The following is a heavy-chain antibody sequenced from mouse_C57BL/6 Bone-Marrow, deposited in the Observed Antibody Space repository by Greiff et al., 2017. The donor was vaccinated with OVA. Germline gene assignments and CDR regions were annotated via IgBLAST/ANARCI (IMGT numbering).Heavy chain of an antibody. CDR3: VRETYYSNYFDY. CDR1: GFSFNTYA. J-gene: IGHJ2*01. CDR2: IRSKSNNYAT. V-gene: IGHV10-1*01. Sequence: EVNVVESGGGLVQPKGSLKLSCAASGFSFNTYAMNWVRQAPGKGLEWVARIRSKSNNYATYYADSVKDRFTISRDDSESMLYLQMNNLKTEDTAMYYCVRETYYSNYFDYWGQGTTLTVSS. D-gene: IGHD2-5*01.